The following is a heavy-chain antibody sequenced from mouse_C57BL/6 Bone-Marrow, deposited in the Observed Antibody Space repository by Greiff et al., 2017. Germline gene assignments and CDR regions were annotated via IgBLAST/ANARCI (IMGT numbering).Heavy chain of an antibody. CDR2: INPRSGYT. CDR1: GYTFTSYT. J-gene: IGHJ2*01. CDR3: ARLGSAPFDY. V-gene: IGHV1-4*01. Sequence: QVQLKQSGAELARPGASVKLSCKASGYTFTSYTMHWVKQRPGQGLEWIGSINPRSGYTNYNQKFKDKATLTADKSSSPAYMQLSSLTSGDSAFYYSARLGSAPFDYWGQGTTLTVSS.